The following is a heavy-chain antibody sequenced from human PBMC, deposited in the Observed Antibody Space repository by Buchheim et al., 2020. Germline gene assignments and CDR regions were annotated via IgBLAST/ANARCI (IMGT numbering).Heavy chain of an antibody. CDR2: INSDGSST. Sequence: EVQLVESGGGLVQPGGSLRLSCAASGFTFSSYWMHWVRQAPGKGLVWVSRINSDGSSTSYADSVKGRFTISRDNAKHTLYLQMNSLRAEDTAVYYCARAGAYCGGDCYSSYFDYWGQGTL. J-gene: IGHJ4*02. CDR1: GFTFSSYW. D-gene: IGHD2-21*02. CDR3: ARAGAYCGGDCYSSYFDY. V-gene: IGHV3-74*01.